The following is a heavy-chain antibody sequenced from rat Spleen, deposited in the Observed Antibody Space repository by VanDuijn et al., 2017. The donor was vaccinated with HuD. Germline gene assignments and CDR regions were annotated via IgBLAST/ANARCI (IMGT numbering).Heavy chain of an antibody. J-gene: IGHJ2*01. D-gene: IGHD1-9*01. V-gene: IGHV5-29*01. Sequence: EVQLVESDGDLVQPGRSLKLSCAASGFTFSDFFMAWVRQAPTKGLEWVATISYGDSSGHSATYYRDSVKGRFTISRDNAKSTLSLQVDSLRSEDTATYYCARRHYGYTDYFDYWGQGVMVTVSS. CDR1: GFTFSDFF. CDR2: ISYGDSSGHSAT. CDR3: ARRHYGYTDYFDY.